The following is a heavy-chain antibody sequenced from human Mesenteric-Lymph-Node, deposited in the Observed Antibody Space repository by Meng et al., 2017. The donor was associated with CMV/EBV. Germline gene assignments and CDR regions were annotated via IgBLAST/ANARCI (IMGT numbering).Heavy chain of an antibody. CDR3: ARRARLHSSSCIDY. V-gene: IGHV4-4*02. D-gene: IGHD6-13*01. J-gene: IGHJ4*02. Sequence: GSLRLSCAVSGGSISSSNWWSWVRQPPGKGLEWIGEIYHSGSTNYNPSLKSRVTISVDTSKNQFSLKLSSVTAADTAVYYCARRARLHSSSCIDYWGQGTLVTVSS. CDR2: IYHSGST. CDR1: GGSISSSNW.